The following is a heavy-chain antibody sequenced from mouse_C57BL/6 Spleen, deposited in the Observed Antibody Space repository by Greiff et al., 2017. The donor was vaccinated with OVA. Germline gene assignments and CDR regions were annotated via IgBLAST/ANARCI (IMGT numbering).Heavy chain of an antibody. CDR2: IYPRSGNT. J-gene: IGHJ2*01. Sequence: VKLQESGAELARPGASVKLSCKASGYTFTSYGISWVKQRTGQGLEWIGEIYPRSGNTYYNEKFKGKATLTADKSSSTAYMELRSLTSEDSAVYFCARSGDCYYFDYWGQGTTLTVSS. CDR1: GYTFTSYG. V-gene: IGHV1-81*01. D-gene: IGHD3-1*01. CDR3: ARSGDCYYFDY.